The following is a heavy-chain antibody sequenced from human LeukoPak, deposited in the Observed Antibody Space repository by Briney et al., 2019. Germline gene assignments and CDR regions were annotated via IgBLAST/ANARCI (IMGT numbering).Heavy chain of an antibody. CDR3: ARTLDCSSSSCSYGMGV. CDR1: GGSMSRYY. J-gene: IGHJ6*02. CDR2: IFYSGST. Sequence: PSETLSLTCAVSGGSMSRYYWSWIRQPPGKGLEWIGYIFYSGSTNYNPSLKSRVTISVDTSNNQFSLKLSSVTAADTAVYYCARTLDCSSSSCSYGMGVWGQGTTVTVPS. D-gene: IGHD2-2*01. V-gene: IGHV4-59*08.